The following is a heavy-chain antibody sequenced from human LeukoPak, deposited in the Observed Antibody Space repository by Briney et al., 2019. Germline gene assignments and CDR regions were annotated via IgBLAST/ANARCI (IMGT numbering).Heavy chain of an antibody. V-gene: IGHV3-21*01. Sequence: GGPLRLSCAASGFTFSSYSMNWVRQAPGKGLEWVSSISSSSSYIYYADSVKGRFTISRDNAKNSLYLQMNSLRAEDTAVYYCARDDRGYSGYDVWGQGTLVTVSS. CDR1: GFTFSSYS. CDR2: ISSSSSYI. CDR3: ARDDRGYSGYDV. D-gene: IGHD5-12*01. J-gene: IGHJ4*02.